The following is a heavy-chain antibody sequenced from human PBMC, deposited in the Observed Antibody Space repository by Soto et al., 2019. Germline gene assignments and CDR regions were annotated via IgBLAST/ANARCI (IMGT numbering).Heavy chain of an antibody. CDR1: GGSISSGGYY. CDR2: IYYSGST. J-gene: IGHJ3*02. Sequence: SETLSLTCTVSGGSISSGGYYWNWLRQHPGKGLEWIGYIYYSGSTNYNPSLKSRVTISVDTSKNQFSLKLSSVTAADTAVYYCARDAFDIWGQGTMVTVSS. CDR3: ARDAFDI. V-gene: IGHV4-61*08.